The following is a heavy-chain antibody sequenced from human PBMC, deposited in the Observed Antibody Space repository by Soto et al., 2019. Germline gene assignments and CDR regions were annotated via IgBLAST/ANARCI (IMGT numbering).Heavy chain of an antibody. V-gene: IGHV3-23*04. J-gene: IGHJ4*02. CDR2: MSGSGDKT. Sequence: VQLVDSGGGLVQPGGSLRLSCATSGFTFSTYAMSWVRQAPGKGLEWVSVMSGSGDKTYYADSVKGRFTISRDDSKNTRYLQMDSLRAADTAVSYCAKPHLYCRGGSCFGDYWGQGTLVAVSS. CDR1: GFTFSTYA. D-gene: IGHD2-15*01. CDR3: AKPHLYCRGGSCFGDY.